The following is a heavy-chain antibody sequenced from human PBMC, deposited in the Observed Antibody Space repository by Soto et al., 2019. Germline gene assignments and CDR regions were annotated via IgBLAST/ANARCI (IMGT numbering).Heavy chain of an antibody. CDR1: GLTFISYA. J-gene: IGHJ4*02. CDR3: AKDGWGVATMHFDS. V-gene: IGHV3-23*01. Sequence: PGGSLRLSCAASGLTFISYAMTWVRQAPGRGLEWVSGISGGGGTTHYADSVKGRFTISRDNSKNTLYLQMNSLRDEDTAIYYCAKDGWGVATMHFDSWGQGTLVTVSS. D-gene: IGHD5-12*01. CDR2: ISGGGGTT.